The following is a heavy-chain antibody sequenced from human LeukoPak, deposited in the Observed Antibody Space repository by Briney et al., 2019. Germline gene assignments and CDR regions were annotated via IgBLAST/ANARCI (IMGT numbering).Heavy chain of an antibody. CDR3: ARGVVIAGNDY. CDR2: INPNSGGT. V-gene: IGHV1-2*02. J-gene: IGHJ4*02. Sequence: ASVKVSCKASGYTFTDYYMHWVRQAPGQGLEWMGWINPNSGGTNYAQKFQGRVAMTRDTSISTAYMELSRLRSDDTAMYYCARGVVIAGNDYWGQGTLVTVSS. D-gene: IGHD2-21*01. CDR1: GYTFTDYY.